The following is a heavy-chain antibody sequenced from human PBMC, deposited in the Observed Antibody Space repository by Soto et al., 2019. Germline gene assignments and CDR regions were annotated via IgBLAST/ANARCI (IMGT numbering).Heavy chain of an antibody. D-gene: IGHD3-22*01. J-gene: IGHJ6*02. CDR3: ARGYYYDSSGYPHRPSYYYYYGMDV. Sequence: SVKVSCKASGGTFSSYAISWVRQAPGQGLEWMGGIIPIFGTANYAQKFQGRVTITADESTSTAYMELSSLRSEDTAVYYCARGYYYDSSGYPHRPSYYYYYGMDVWGQGTTVTVSS. CDR1: GGTFSSYA. V-gene: IGHV1-69*13. CDR2: IIPIFGTA.